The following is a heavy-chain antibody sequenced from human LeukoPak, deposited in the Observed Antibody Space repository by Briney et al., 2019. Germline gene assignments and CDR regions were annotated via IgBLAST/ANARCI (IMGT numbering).Heavy chain of an antibody. V-gene: IGHV3-21*01. CDR2: ISGSSSYI. CDR1: GFTFSSYS. Sequence: GGSLRLSCAASGFTFSSYSMNWVRQAPGKGLEWVSSISGSSSYIYYADSVKGRFTISRDNAKNSLYLQMNSLRAEDTAVYYCAREAWFDPWGQGTLVTVSS. CDR3: AREAWFDP. J-gene: IGHJ5*02.